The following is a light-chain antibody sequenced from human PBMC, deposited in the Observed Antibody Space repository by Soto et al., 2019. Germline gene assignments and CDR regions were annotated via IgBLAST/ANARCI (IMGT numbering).Light chain of an antibody. Sequence: IVMTQSPATLSVSPGERVTLSCRASQSISSNLVWYQQKPGQAPRLLIYVASTRATGIPARFSGSGSGTEFTLTISSLQSEDFALYYCQPYNNWPPITFGQGTRLEIK. J-gene: IGKJ5*01. CDR3: QPYNNWPPIT. CDR2: VAS. V-gene: IGKV3-15*01. CDR1: QSISSN.